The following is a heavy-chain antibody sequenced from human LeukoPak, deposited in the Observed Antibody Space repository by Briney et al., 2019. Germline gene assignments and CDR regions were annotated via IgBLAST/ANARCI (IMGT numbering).Heavy chain of an antibody. CDR3: ARGSRGVVVVPAASQSDYYYYMDV. D-gene: IGHD2-2*01. Sequence: GASVKVSCKASGYTFTSYDINWVRQATGQGLEWMGWMNPNSGNTGYAQKFQGRVTITRNTSISTAYMELSSLRSEDTAVYYCARGSRGVVVVPAASQSDYYYYMDVWGKGTTVTVSS. J-gene: IGHJ6*03. CDR1: GYTFTSYD. V-gene: IGHV1-8*03. CDR2: MNPNSGNT.